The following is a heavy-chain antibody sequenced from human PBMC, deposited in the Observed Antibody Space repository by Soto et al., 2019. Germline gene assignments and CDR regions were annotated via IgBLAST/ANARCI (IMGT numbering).Heavy chain of an antibody. Sequence: LSXTVTLCGSCIIGGDYYWSCSRQPPGKGLEWIGYMYYSGSTYYNPSLKSRVTISVDTSKNQFSLKLSSVTAADTAVYYCDRDKDTAMDAFDIWGQGTMVTVSS. D-gene: IGHD5-18*01. J-gene: IGHJ3*02. CDR1: GSCIIGGDYY. CDR2: MYYSGST. CDR3: DRDKDTAMDAFDI. V-gene: IGHV4-30-4*01.